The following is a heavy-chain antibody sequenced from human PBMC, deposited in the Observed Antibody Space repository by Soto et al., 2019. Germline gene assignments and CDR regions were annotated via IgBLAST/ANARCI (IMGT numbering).Heavy chain of an antibody. CDR2: IIPIFGTA. D-gene: IGHD3-3*01. J-gene: IGHJ6*02. Sequence: GASVKVSCKASGGTFSSYAISWVRQAPGQGLEWMGGIIPIFGTANYAQKFQGRVTITADKSTSTAYMELSSLRSEDTAVYYCASPTHTIFGVVITYGLYGMDVWGQGTTVTVS. CDR1: GGTFSSYA. CDR3: ASPTHTIFGVVITYGLYGMDV. V-gene: IGHV1-69*06.